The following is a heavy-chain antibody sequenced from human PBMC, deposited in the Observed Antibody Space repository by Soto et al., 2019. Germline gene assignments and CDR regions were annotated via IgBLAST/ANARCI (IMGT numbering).Heavy chain of an antibody. CDR1: GFTFSSYA. J-gene: IGHJ4*02. CDR3: AKDHDRLSWWQLVDFDY. CDR2: ISGSGGST. D-gene: IGHD6-6*01. V-gene: IGHV3-23*01. Sequence: GGSLRLSCAASGFTFSSYAMSWVRQAPGKGLEWVSAISGSGGSTYYADSVKGRFTISRDNSKNTLYLQMNSLRAEDTAVYYCAKDHDRLSWWQLVDFDYWGQGTLVTVSS.